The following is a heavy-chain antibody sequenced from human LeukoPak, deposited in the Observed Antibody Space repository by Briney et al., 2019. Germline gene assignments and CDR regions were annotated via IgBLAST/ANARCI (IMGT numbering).Heavy chain of an antibody. D-gene: IGHD6-13*01. V-gene: IGHV1-46*01. J-gene: IGHJ4*02. CDR1: GYTFTSYY. Sequence: ASVKVSCKASGYTFTSYYMHWVRQAPGQGLEWMGVINPSGGSTSYAQKFQGRVTMTRDTSTSAVYMELSSLRSEDTAVYYCARDMLTRSSSSWDPYYFDYWGQGTLVTVSS. CDR2: INPSGGST. CDR3: ARDMLTRSSSSWDPYYFDY.